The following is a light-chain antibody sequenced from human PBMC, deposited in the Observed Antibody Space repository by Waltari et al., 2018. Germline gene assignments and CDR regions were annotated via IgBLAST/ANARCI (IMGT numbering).Light chain of an antibody. CDR3: CSFAGRSTWV. J-gene: IGLJ1*01. Sequence: QSALTQPASVSGSPGQSIAVSCPGTSSDVGTYNLVSWYQHHPGKAPNLLIYEASKRPSGVSNRFSGSKSGNTASLTISGLQSEDEADYYCCSFAGRSTWVFGTGTKVTVL. V-gene: IGLV2-23*01. CDR2: EAS. CDR1: SSDVGTYNL.